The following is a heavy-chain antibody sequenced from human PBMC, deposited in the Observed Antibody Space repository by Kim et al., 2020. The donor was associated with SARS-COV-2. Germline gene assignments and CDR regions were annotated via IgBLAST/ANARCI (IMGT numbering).Heavy chain of an antibody. CDR2: ISSSGSTK. D-gene: IGHD6-13*01. CDR3: ARIRGAAGPLYYYYFGMDV. V-gene: IGHV3-11*01. CDR1: GFTFSDYY. Sequence: GGSLRLSCAASGFTFSDYYMSWIRQAPGKGLEWVSYISSSGSTKYYADSVKGRFTISRDNAKNSLYLQMNSLRAEDTAVYYCARIRGAAGPLYYYYFGMDVWGQGTTVTVS. J-gene: IGHJ6*02.